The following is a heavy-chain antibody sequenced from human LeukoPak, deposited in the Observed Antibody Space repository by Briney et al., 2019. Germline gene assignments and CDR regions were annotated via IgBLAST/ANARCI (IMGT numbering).Heavy chain of an antibody. CDR2: IYPGDSDT. Sequence: PGESLKISCKGSGYSFAMYWIGWVRQMPGKGLGWMGIIYPGDSDTRYSPSFQGQVTISVDKSISTAYLQWSSLKASDTATYYCARHVGNSAWENWGQGTLVTVSS. CDR3: ARHVGNSAWEN. V-gene: IGHV5-51*01. J-gene: IGHJ4*02. CDR1: GYSFAMYW. D-gene: IGHD1-26*01.